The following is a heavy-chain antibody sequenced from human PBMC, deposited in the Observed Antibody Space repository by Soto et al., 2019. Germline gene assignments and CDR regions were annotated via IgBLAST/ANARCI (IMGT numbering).Heavy chain of an antibody. J-gene: IGHJ3*02. V-gene: IGHV1-18*01. Sequence: QVQLVQSGPEVKKPGASVKVSCKASGYMFISYGLSWVRQAPGQGLEWMGCISPNNGNTNYAQKLQGKLTMTTDTSTSTAYMELRSLRSDDTAVYYCARVGNTVADAFDIWGQGTMVTVSS. CDR1: GYMFISYG. CDR2: ISPNNGNT. D-gene: IGHD4-17*01. CDR3: ARVGNTVADAFDI.